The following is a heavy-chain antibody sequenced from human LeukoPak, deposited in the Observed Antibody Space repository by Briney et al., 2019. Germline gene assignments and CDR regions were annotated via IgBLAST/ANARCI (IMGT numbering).Heavy chain of an antibody. J-gene: IGHJ3*02. Sequence: SETLSLTCAVYGGSFSGYYWSWIRQPPGKGLEWIGEINHSGSTNYNPSLKGRVTISVDTSKNQFSLKLSSVTAADTAVYYCARDFIYNWNYGPGAFDIWGQGTMVTVSS. CDR1: GGSFSGYY. V-gene: IGHV4-34*01. CDR3: ARDFIYNWNYGPGAFDI. D-gene: IGHD1-7*01. CDR2: INHSGST.